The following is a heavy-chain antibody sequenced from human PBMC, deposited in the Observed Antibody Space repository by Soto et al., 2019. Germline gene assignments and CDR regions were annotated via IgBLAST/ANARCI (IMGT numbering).Heavy chain of an antibody. D-gene: IGHD6-19*01. J-gene: IGHJ4*02. CDR2: INHSGST. Sequence: QVQLQQWDAGLLKPSETLSLTCAVYGGSFSGYYWSWIRQPPGKGLEWIGEINHSGSTNYNPSLKSRVTISVDTSKNQFSLKLSSVTAADTAVYYCARGRQWLVRTFDYWGQGTLVTVSS. V-gene: IGHV4-34*01. CDR1: GGSFSGYY. CDR3: ARGRQWLVRTFDY.